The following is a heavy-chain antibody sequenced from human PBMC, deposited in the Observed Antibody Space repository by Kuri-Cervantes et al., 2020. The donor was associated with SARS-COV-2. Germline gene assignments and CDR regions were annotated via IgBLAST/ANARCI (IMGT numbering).Heavy chain of an antibody. D-gene: IGHD5-12*01. V-gene: IGHV4-34*01. J-gene: IGHJ4*02. CDR1: GGSFSGYY. Sequence: SQTPSLTFSVNGGSFSGYYWSWIRQPPGKGLEWIGEINHSGSTNYNPSLKSRVTISVDTSKNQFSLKLSSVTAADTAVYYCARLIGYSGYDYSFGYFDYWGQGTLVTVSS. CDR3: ARLIGYSGYDYSFGYFDY. CDR2: INHSGST.